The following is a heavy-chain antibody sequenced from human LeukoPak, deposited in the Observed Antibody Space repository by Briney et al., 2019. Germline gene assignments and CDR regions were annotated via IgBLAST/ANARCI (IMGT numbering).Heavy chain of an antibody. V-gene: IGHV3-53*01. D-gene: IGHD3-22*01. Sequence: GGSLRLSCAASGFTVSTNYMSWVRQAPGKGLEWVSVIYSGGSTYYADSVKGRFTISRDNSKNTLYLQMNSLRAEDTAVYYCATADDSSESDAFDIWGQGTMVTVSS. CDR1: GFTVSTNY. CDR3: ATADDSSESDAFDI. CDR2: IYSGGST. J-gene: IGHJ3*02.